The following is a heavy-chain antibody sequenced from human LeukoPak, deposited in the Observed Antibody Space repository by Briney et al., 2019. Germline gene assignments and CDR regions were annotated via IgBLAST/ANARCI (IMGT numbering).Heavy chain of an antibody. CDR3: ARGSTVRCLDY. V-gene: IGHV4-34*01. CDR2: INHSGSA. D-gene: IGHD4-17*01. Sequence: PSETLSLTCAVSGGSFSGYYWTWIRQPPGKGLEWIGEINHSGSANYNPSLKSRVTISLDTSKNQFSLKLSSVTAADTAVYYCARGSTVRCLDYWGQGTLVTVSS. CDR1: GGSFSGYY. J-gene: IGHJ4*02.